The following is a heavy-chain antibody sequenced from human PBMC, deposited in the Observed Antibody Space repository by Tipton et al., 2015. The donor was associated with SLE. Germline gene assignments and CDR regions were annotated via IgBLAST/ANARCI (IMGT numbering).Heavy chain of an antibody. D-gene: IGHD4-17*01. CDR2: ISYDGSNK. J-gene: IGHJ5*02. CDR1: GFTFSSYA. V-gene: IGHV3-30-3*01. CDR3: ARTVTTGSGWFDP. Sequence: SLRLSCAASGFTFSSYAMHWVRQAPGKGLEWVAVISYDGSNKYYADSVKGRFTISRDNSKNTLYLQMNSLRAEDTAVYYCARTVTTGSGWFDPWGQGTLVTVSS.